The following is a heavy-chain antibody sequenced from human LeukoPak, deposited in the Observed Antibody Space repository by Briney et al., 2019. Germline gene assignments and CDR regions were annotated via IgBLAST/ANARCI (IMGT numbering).Heavy chain of an antibody. D-gene: IGHD3-16*01. V-gene: IGHV3-30*04. CDR1: GFTFSSYA. CDR3: AREGAAWFDP. CDR2: ISYDGSNK. J-gene: IGHJ5*02. Sequence: GGSLRLSCAASGFTFSSYAMHWVRQAPGKGLEWVAVISYDGSNKYYADSVKGRFTISRDNSKNTLYLQMNSLRAEDTAVYYCAREGAAWFDPWGLGTLVTVSS.